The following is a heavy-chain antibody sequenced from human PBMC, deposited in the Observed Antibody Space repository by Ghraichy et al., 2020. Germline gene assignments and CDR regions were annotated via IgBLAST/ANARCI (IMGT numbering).Heavy chain of an antibody. D-gene: IGHD4-17*01. CDR1: GFTFSSYS. CDR2: ISSSSSYI. J-gene: IGHJ4*02. V-gene: IGHV3-21*01. CDR3: ARGVDYGDYRVDY. Sequence: ESLRLSCAASGFTFSSYSMNWVRQAPGKGLEWVSSISSSSSYIYYADSVKGRFTISRDNAKNSLYLQMNSLRAEDTAVYYCARGVDYGDYRVDYWGQGTLVTVSS.